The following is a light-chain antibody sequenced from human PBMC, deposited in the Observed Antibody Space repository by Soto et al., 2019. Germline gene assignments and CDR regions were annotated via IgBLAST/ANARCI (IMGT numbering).Light chain of an antibody. CDR1: SFNIGTNA. Sequence: QSVLTQPPSMSEAPRQRVTISCSGSSFNIGTNAVSWYQQFPGKAPRLLIYSDSLLSSGVSDRFSGSKSGTSASLAISGLQSEDEADYYCAAWDDSLNAVIFGGGTKLTVL. V-gene: IGLV1-36*01. CDR2: SDS. CDR3: AAWDDSLNAVI. J-gene: IGLJ2*01.